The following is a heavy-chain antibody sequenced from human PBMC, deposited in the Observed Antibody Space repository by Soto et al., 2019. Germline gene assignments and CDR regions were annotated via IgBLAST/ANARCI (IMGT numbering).Heavy chain of an antibody. V-gene: IGHV1-69*12. Sequence: QVQLVQSGAEVKKPGSSVKVSCKASGGTFSSYAISWVRQAPGQGLEWMGGIIPIFGTANYAQKFQGRVTITADESPSTAYRELSSLRSEDKAVYYCAGDGLAVAGFDYWGQGTLVPVSS. CDR1: GGTFSSYA. J-gene: IGHJ4*02. CDR2: IIPIFGTA. D-gene: IGHD6-19*01. CDR3: AGDGLAVAGFDY.